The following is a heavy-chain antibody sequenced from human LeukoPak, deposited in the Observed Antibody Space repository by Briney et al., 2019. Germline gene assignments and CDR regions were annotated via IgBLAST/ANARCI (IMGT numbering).Heavy chain of an antibody. D-gene: IGHD1-26*01. CDR2: IGGNGGTT. Sequence: PGGSLRLSCAASGFTFSSYGMTWVRQAPGKGLDWVSSIGGNGGTTYYADSVKGRFTISRDNSQNTLYLQMNSLRAEDTAVYYCGKIYNGIILWGQGTLVTVSS. CDR1: GFTFSSYG. CDR3: GKIYNGIIL. J-gene: IGHJ4*02. V-gene: IGHV3-23*01.